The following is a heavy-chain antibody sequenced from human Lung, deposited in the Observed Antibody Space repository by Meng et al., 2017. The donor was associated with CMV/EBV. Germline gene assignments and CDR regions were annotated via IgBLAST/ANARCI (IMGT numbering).Heavy chain of an antibody. D-gene: IGHD1-26*01. CDR2: INNSSSYI. Sequence: SCAASGFTFSTYSMNWVRQAPGKGLEWVSSINNSSSYIYYADSVKGRFTISRDNAKNSLYLQMNSLRAEDTAVYYCARDLIVGTAYFDYWGQGRLVTVSS. CDR3: ARDLIVGTAYFDY. J-gene: IGHJ4*02. V-gene: IGHV3-21*01. CDR1: GFTFSTYS.